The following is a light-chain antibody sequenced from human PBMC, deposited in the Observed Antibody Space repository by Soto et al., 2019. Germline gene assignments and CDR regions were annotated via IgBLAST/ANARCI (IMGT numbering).Light chain of an antibody. Sequence: QSALTQPPSASRSPGQSVTISCTGTSSDVGVYNYVPWYQQHPGKAPTIMIYEVSKRLPGVPDLFSGYKSGNTASLTVSGLLAEDEADYYCSSYAGSNNYVFGTGAKVTV. CDR1: SSDVGVYNY. J-gene: IGLJ1*01. CDR3: SSYAGSNNYV. CDR2: EVS. V-gene: IGLV2-8*02.